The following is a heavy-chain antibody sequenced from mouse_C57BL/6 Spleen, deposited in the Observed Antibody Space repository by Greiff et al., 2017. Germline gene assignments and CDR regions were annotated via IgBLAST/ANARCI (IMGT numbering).Heavy chain of an antibody. Sequence: QVQLKQPGAELVKPGASVKVSCKASGYTFTSYWMHWVKQRPGQGLEWIGRIHPSDSDTNYNQKFKGKATLTVDKSSSTAYMQLSSLTPEDSAVFYCSIYDSKAPPCFDYWGQGTLLTVSA. D-gene: IGHD2-5*01. CDR2: IHPSDSDT. J-gene: IGHJ3*01. CDR1: GYTFTSYW. V-gene: IGHV1-74*01. CDR3: SIYDSKAPPCFDY.